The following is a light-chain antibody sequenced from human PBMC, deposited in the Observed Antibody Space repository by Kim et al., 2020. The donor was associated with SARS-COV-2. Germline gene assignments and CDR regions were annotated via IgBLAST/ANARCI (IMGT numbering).Light chain of an antibody. CDR1: QTISSN. J-gene: IGKJ2*01. V-gene: IGKV3-15*01. CDR2: GAS. CDR3: QQYDNWPPRHT. Sequence: EIVMTQSPATLSVSPGERATLSCRASQTISSNLAWYQQKPGQAPWLLVYGASTRATGVPARFSGRGSGTEFTLTISSLQSEDSAFYYCQQYDNWPPRHTFGQGTKLEI.